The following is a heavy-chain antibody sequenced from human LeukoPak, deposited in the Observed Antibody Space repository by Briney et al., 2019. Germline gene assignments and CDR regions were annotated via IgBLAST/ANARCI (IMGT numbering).Heavy chain of an antibody. J-gene: IGHJ5*01. V-gene: IGHV4-59*01. CDR1: GGSMNTYY. D-gene: IGHD2/OR15-2a*01. Sequence: SETLSLTCTVSGGSMNTYYWSWIRQPPGKGLEWIGYMYYSGYTNYSPSLKSRITISVDTAKKQISLNLTSVTAADTGVYYCAASTSRWHWFDPWGQGTLVTVSS. CDR2: MYYSGYT. CDR3: AASTSRWHWFDP.